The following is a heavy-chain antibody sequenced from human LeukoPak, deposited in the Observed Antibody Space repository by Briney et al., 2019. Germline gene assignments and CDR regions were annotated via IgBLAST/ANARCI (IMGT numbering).Heavy chain of an antibody. CDR1: AGSISSYY. CDR2: IYYSGST. V-gene: IGHV4-39*01. Sequence: SETLSLTCTVSAGSISSYYWSWIRQPPGKGLGWIGSIYYSGSTYYNPSLKSRVTISVDTSKNLFSLKLSSVTAADTAVYYCARALLCGGDCYPPYYFDYWGQGTLVTVSS. CDR3: ARALLCGGDCYPPYYFDY. J-gene: IGHJ4*02. D-gene: IGHD2-21*02.